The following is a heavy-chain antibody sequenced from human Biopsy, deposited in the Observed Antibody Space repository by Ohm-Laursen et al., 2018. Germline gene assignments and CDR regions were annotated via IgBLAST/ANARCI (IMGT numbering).Heavy chain of an antibody. D-gene: IGHD3-3*01. CDR1: AYSFGDHR. Sequence: SVKVSCKASAYSFGDHRIHWVRQAPGQGLEWMGWIDPKSGGTNYAQKFQGRVTMTRDTSISTTYMELRRLTSDDTAVFYCARELGDFWGGRQFDFWGQGTLATVSS. V-gene: IGHV1-2*02. J-gene: IGHJ5*01. CDR2: IDPKSGGT. CDR3: ARELGDFWGGRQFDF.